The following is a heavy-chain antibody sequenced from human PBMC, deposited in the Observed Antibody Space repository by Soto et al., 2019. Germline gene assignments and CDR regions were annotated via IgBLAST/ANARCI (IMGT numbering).Heavy chain of an antibody. Sequence: PSETLSLTCAVYGGSFSGYYWSWIRQPPGKGLEWIGEINHSGSTNYNPSLKSRVTISVDTSKNQFSLKLSSVTAADTAVYYCASYGDYSKSFDYWGQGTLVTVSS. CDR1: GGSFSGYY. J-gene: IGHJ4*02. CDR2: INHSGST. CDR3: ASYGDYSKSFDY. D-gene: IGHD4-17*01. V-gene: IGHV4-34*01.